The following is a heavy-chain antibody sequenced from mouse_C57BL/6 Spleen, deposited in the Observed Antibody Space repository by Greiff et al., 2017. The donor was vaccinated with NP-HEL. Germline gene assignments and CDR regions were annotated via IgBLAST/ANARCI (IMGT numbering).Heavy chain of an antibody. D-gene: IGHD2-3*01. J-gene: IGHJ2*01. CDR1: GYTFTSYW. V-gene: IGHV1-52*01. CDR3: ARRSPDGYRFDY. Sequence: QVQLQQPGAELVRPGSSVKLSCKASGYTFTSYWMHWVKQRPIQGLEWIGNIDPSDSETHYNQKFKDKATLTVDKSSSTAYMQLSSLTSEDSAVYYCARRSPDGYRFDYWGQGTTLTVSS. CDR2: IDPSDSET.